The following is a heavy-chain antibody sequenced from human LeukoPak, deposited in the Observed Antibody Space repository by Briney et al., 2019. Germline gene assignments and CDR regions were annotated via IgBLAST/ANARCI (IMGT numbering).Heavy chain of an antibody. D-gene: IGHD5-24*01. CDR2: IKPSGDNT. V-gene: IGHV1-46*01. Sequence: GASVKVSCKTSGYTFTSYNLHWVRQAPGQRLEWMGIIKPSGDNTHYAQKFQGRFTMTSDTSTSSVYMEPSSLISADTAVYYCARVRDGYNDAYDIWGQGTMVTVTS. J-gene: IGHJ3*02. CDR1: GYTFTSYN. CDR3: ARVRDGYNDAYDI.